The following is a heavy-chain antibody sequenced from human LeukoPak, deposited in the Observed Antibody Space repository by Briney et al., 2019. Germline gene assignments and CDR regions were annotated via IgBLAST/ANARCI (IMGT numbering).Heavy chain of an antibody. D-gene: IGHD1-1*01. CDR2: ISASGGST. CDR3: AKGDVQDY. J-gene: IGHJ4*02. V-gene: IGHV3-23*01. Sequence: PGGSLRLYCAASGFTFRSYAMSWVRQTPGKGLEWVSAISASGGSTYYADSVKGRFTISRDNSKNTLYLQMNSLRVEDTAVYYCAKGDVQDYWGQGTLVTVSS. CDR1: GFTFRSYA.